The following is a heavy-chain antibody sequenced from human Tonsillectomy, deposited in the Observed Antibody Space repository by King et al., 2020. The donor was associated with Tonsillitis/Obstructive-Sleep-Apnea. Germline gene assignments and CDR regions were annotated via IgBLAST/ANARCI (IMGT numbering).Heavy chain of an antibody. V-gene: IGHV1-18*01. J-gene: IGHJ5*02. CDR1: GYTFKSYG. CDR3: ARARGVAGKFWFDP. Sequence: QLVQSGAEVKKPGASVKVSCQASGYTFKSYGIIWVRQAPGQGLEWMGWISGFSGDTNYAQKFQGRVTMTTDTSTSTAYMELRSLRSDDTTVYYCARARGVAGKFWFDPWGQGTLVPVSS. CDR2: ISGFSGDT. D-gene: IGHD6-19*01.